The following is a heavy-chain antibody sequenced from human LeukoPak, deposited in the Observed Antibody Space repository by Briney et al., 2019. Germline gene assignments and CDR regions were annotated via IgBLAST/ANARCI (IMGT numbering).Heavy chain of an antibody. CDR1: GGSFSGYY. V-gene: IGHV4-34*01. CDR3: ARVGVDTAMDYWYFDL. D-gene: IGHD5-18*01. Sequence: PSETLSLTCAVYGGSFSGYYWSWIRQPPGKGLEWIGEINHSGSTNYNPSLKSRVTISVDTSKNQFSLKLSSVTAADTAVYYCARVGVDTAMDYWYFDLWGRGTLATVSS. CDR2: INHSGST. J-gene: IGHJ2*01.